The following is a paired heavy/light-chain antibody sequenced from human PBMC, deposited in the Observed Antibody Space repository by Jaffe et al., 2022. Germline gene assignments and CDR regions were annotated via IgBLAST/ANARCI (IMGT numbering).Heavy chain of an antibody. V-gene: IGHV2-5*02. CDR1: GFSLSTSGVG. CDR2: IYWDDDK. CDR3: AHRLEALWFGELQTGYFDY. D-gene: IGHD3-10*01. Sequence: QITLKESGPTLVKPTQTLTLTCTFSGFSLSTSGVGVGWIRQPPGKALEWLALIYWDDDKRYSPSLKSRLTITKDTSKNQVVLTMTNMDPVDTATYYCAHRLEALWFGELQTGYFDYWGQGTLVTVSS. J-gene: IGHJ4*02.
Light chain of an antibody. CDR3: QQYNNWLVT. CDR1: QSVSSN. V-gene: IGKV3-15*01. CDR2: GAS. Sequence: EIVMTQSPATLSVSPGERATLSCRASQSVSSNLAWYQQKPGQAPRLLIYGASTRATGIPARFSGSGSGTEFTLTISSLQSEDFAVYYCQQYNNWLVTFGQGTKLEIK. J-gene: IGKJ2*01.